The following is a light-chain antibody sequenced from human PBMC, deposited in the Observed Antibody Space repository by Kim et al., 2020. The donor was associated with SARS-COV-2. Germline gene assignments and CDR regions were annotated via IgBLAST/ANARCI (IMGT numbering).Light chain of an antibody. Sequence: NFMLTQPHSVSESPGKTVTISCTRSSGSIASSYVQWFQQRPASAPTTVIYEDCHRPSGVPDRFSGSTDRSSNSASLTISGLEFEDEADYYCQSYDNTNWVLGGGTQLTVL. J-gene: IGLJ3*02. CDR2: EDC. CDR1: SGSIASSY. CDR3: QSYDNTNWV. V-gene: IGLV6-57*03.